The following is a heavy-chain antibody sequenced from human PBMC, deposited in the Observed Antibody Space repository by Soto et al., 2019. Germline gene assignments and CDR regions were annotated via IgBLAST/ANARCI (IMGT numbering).Heavy chain of an antibody. CDR1: GFTFSSFA. Sequence: GGSLRLSCVASGFTFSSFAMSWVRQAPGKGLEWVSLLSGSGDNTYYADSVKGRFTISRDNSKSTLYLQMNSLRAEDTAIYYCAKDISPGQGYRIFDYWGQGTRVTVSS. D-gene: IGHD5-18*01. J-gene: IGHJ4*02. CDR3: AKDISPGQGYRIFDY. V-gene: IGHV3-23*01. CDR2: LSGSGDNT.